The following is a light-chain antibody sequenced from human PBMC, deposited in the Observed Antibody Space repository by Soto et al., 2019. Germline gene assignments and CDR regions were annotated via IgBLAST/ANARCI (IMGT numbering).Light chain of an antibody. V-gene: IGKV1-39*01. CDR2: AAS. J-gene: IGKJ2*01. CDR3: HQGYSTPLP. CDR1: QSISSY. Sequence: DIQMTQSPSSLSASVGDRVTITCRASQSISSYLNWYQQKPGKAPKLLIYAASSLQSGVPSRFSGSGSGTDCTRTISSRQPEDFATYYCHQGYSTPLPLGQGTKLEIK.